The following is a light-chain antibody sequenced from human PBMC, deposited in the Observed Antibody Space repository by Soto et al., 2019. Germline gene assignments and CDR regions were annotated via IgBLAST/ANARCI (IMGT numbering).Light chain of an antibody. CDR3: QQYNNWPRT. V-gene: IGKV3-15*01. CDR2: SAS. Sequence: IVMTQSPATLSVSPGERATLSCRASQSVSSDLAWYHQKPGQAPRLLIYSASTRATGIPARFSGSGSGTEFTLTINGLQSEDFAVYYCQQYNNWPRTFGQGTKVDIK. J-gene: IGKJ1*01. CDR1: QSVSSD.